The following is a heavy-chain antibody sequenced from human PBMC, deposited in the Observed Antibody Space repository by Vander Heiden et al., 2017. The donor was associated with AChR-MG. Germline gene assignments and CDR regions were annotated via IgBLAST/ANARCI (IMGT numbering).Heavy chain of an antibody. CDR2: ISSGSSTT. Sequence: EGQLVESGGGLVQPGGSLRLPCAASGFTFSNYEMNWVRQAPGKGLEWVSYISSGSSTTRYADSVKGRFTISRDNAKNLLSLQMNSLRVEDTAVYYCARVFRDLDNYFDYWGQGTLVTASS. CDR3: ARVFRDLDNYFDY. CDR1: GFTFSNYE. D-gene: IGHD3-3*01. V-gene: IGHV3-48*03. J-gene: IGHJ4*02.